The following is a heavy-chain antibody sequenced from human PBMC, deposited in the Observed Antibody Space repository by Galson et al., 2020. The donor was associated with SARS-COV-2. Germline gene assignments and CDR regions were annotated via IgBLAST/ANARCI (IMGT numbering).Heavy chain of an antibody. J-gene: IGHJ4*02. CDR3: ARGTKPSDY. CDR2: MNPNSGNT. Sequence: ASVTVSCKASGYTFTTYDINWVRQATGQGLEWMGWMNPNSGNTGYAHKSQGTVTMTRNPALGTAYMELSSRRSEDTAVYFRARGTKPSDYWGQGTLVTVSS. CDR1: GYTFTTYD. V-gene: IGHV1-8*02.